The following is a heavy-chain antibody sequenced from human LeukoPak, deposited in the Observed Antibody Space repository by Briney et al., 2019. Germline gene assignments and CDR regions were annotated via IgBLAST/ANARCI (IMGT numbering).Heavy chain of an antibody. CDR3: ARDMYYYDSSGFDY. CDR1: GFTVGSNS. J-gene: IGHJ4*02. D-gene: IGHD3-22*01. CDR2: IYSGGSI. Sequence: GGSLRLSCAASGFTVGSNSLSWVRQAPGRGLEWVSVIYSGGSIYYADSVKGRFTISRDNAKNSLYLQMNSLRAEDTAVYYCARDMYYYDSSGFDYWGQGTLVTVSS. V-gene: IGHV3-53*01.